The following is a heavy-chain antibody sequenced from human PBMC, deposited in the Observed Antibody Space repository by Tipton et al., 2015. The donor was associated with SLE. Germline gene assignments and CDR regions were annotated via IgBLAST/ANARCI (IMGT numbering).Heavy chain of an antibody. D-gene: IGHD6-19*01. CDR1: GVSISTYY. CDR3: ARQMQRCSACPKFFDF. J-gene: IGHJ4*02. V-gene: IGHV4-4*07. CDR2: MYLSGNT. Sequence: TLSLTYTVSGVSISTYYWAWIRQPAGKGLEWVGRMYLSGNTNYNPSLKSRLTMSVDTSRNQFSLNLGSVTAADTAIYYCARQMQRCSACPKFFDFWGQGTLVTVSS.